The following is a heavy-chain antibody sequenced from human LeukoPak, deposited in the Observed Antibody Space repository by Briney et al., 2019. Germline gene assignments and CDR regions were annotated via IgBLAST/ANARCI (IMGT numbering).Heavy chain of an antibody. D-gene: IGHD4-11*01. CDR1: GYNFTNYW. J-gene: IGHJ6*02. CDR3: ARGVTVATFYFGMDV. Sequence: GDSLKISCKSSGYNFTNYWIGWVRQMPGKGLEWMGIIYPGDSDTRYSPSFQGQVTISADKSITTAYLQWSSLKASDTAMYYCARGVTVATFYFGMDVWGQGTTVTVSS. CDR2: IYPGDSDT. V-gene: IGHV5-51*01.